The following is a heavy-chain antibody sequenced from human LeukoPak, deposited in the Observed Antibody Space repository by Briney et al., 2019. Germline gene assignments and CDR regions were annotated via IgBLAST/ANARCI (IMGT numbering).Heavy chain of an antibody. J-gene: IGHJ5*02. V-gene: IGHV3-21*01. Sequence: PGGSLRLSCAASGFTFSSYSMNWVRQAPGKGLEWVSSISSSSSYIYYADSVKGRFTISRDNAKNSLYLQMNSLRAEDTAVYYCARVLPGYDFWSGYYSGSNWFDPWGQGTLVSVSS. CDR3: ARVLPGYDFWSGYYSGSNWFDP. D-gene: IGHD3-3*01. CDR1: GFTFSSYS. CDR2: ISSSSSYI.